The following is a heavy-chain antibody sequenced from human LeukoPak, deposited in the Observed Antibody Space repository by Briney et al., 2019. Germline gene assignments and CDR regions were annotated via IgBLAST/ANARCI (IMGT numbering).Heavy chain of an antibody. Sequence: SETLSLTCTVSGGSISSYYWSWIRQPPGKGLEWIGYIYYSGSTNYNPSLKSRVTISVDTSKNPFSLKLSSVTAADTAVYYRASASILTGYGIFSGMDVWGQGTTVTVSS. CDR3: ASASILTGYGIFSGMDV. CDR1: GGSISSYY. J-gene: IGHJ6*02. V-gene: IGHV4-59*12. D-gene: IGHD3-9*01. CDR2: IYYSGST.